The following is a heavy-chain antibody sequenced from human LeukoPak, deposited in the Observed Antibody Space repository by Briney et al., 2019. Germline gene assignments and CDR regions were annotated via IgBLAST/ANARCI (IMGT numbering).Heavy chain of an antibody. CDR3: ARDHGWRGYYDSSGYYGY. CDR1: GYTFTSYY. D-gene: IGHD3-22*01. V-gene: IGHV1-46*01. Sequence: APVKVSCKASGYTFTSYYMHWVRQAPGQGLEWMGIINPSGGSTSYAQKFQGRVTMTRDTSTSTVYMELSSLRSEDTAVYYCARDHGWRGYYDSSGYYGYWGQGTLVTVSS. CDR2: INPSGGST. J-gene: IGHJ4*02.